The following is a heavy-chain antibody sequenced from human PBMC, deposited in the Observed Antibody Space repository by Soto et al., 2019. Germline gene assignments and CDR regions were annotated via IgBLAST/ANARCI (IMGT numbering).Heavy chain of an antibody. V-gene: IGHV3-21*01. Sequence: LRLSCAGSGFTFSRYSMHWVRQAPGKGLEWVSSIGTRSDIYYADSVKGRFTISRDNAKNSLSLQMNSLRAEDTGVYYCAREETAWPLAYGLDVWGQVPTGTVSS. D-gene: IGHD2-21*02. CDR2: IGTRSDI. CDR1: GFTFSRYS. J-gene: IGHJ6*02. CDR3: AREETAWPLAYGLDV.